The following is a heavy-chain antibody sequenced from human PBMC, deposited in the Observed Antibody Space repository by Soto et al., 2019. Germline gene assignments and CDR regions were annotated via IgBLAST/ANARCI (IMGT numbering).Heavy chain of an antibody. CDR2: IYYSGST. J-gene: IGHJ5*02. CDR1: GGSISSGGYY. V-gene: IGHV4-31*03. Sequence: KSSETLSLTCTVSGGSISSGGYYWSWIRQHPGKGLEWIGYIYYSGSTYYNPSLKSRVTISVDTSKNQFSLKLSSVTAADTAVYYCARGLDIVVVPAAIPVAWFDPWGQGTLVTVSS. D-gene: IGHD2-2*02. CDR3: ARGLDIVVVPAAIPVAWFDP.